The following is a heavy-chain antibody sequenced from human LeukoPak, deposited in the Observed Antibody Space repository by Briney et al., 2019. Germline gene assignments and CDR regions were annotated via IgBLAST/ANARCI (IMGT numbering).Heavy chain of an antibody. CDR1: GYSISSGYY. Sequence: SETLSLTCAVSGYSISSGYYWGWIRQPPGKGLEWIGSIYHSGSTYYNPSLKSRVTISVDPSKNQFSLKLSSVTAADTAVYYCASCGPLSRRTEGYYYYYMDVWGKGTTVTVSS. V-gene: IGHV4-38-2*01. J-gene: IGHJ6*03. CDR2: IYHSGST. CDR3: ASCGPLSRRTEGYYYYYMDV. D-gene: IGHD1-14*01.